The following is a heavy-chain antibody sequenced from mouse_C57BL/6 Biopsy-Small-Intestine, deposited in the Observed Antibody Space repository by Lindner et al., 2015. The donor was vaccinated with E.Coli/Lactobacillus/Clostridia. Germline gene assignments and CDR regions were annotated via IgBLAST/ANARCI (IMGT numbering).Heavy chain of an antibody. D-gene: IGHD1-1*01. Sequence: VQLQESGAEVVKPGASVKLSCTASGFNIKDYYMHWVKQRTEQGLEWIGRIDPEDGETKYAPKFQGKATMTADTSSNTAYLHLNSLTSEDTAVYYCAGFITTIWGQGTTVTVSS. CDR3: AGFITTI. CDR1: GFNIKDYY. V-gene: IGHV14-2*01. J-gene: IGHJ2*01. CDR2: IDPEDGET.